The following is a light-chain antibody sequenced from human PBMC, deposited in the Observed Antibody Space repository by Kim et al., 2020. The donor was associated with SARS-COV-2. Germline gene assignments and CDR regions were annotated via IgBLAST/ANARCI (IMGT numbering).Light chain of an antibody. V-gene: IGLV9-49*01. CDR3: GADHGSGSNFGVV. Sequence: QPVLTQPPFASASLGASVKLTCTLSSGYSNYKVDWYQQRPGKGPRFVMRVGTGGIVGSKGDGIPDRFSVLGSGLNRYLTIKNIQEEDESDYHCGADHGSGSNFGVVFGGGTQLTVL. J-gene: IGLJ2*01. CDR1: SGYSNYK. CDR2: VGTGGIVG.